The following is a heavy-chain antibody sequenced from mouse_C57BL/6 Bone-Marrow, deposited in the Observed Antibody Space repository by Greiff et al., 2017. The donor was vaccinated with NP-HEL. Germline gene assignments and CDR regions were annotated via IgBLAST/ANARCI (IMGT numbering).Heavy chain of an antibody. V-gene: IGHV1-55*01. CDR2: IYTGSGST. Sequence: QVQLQQPGAELVKPGASVKMSCKASGYTFTRYWITWVKPRPGQGLEWIGDIYTGSGSTNYNEKFKSKSTLTVDTSASTAYMQLSSLTSEDSAVYYCAREGYYYGRRGMDYWGQGTSVTVSS. CDR1: GYTFTRYW. J-gene: IGHJ4*01. D-gene: IGHD1-1*01. CDR3: AREGYYYGRRGMDY.